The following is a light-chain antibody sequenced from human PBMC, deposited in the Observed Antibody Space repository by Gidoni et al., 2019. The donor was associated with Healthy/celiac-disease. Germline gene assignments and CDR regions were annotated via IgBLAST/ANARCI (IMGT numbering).Light chain of an antibody. CDR2: GNS. V-gene: IGLV1-40*01. J-gene: IGLJ3*02. CDR1: SSNIGAGYA. CDR3: QSYDSSLSGSRV. Sequence: QSVLTHPPSVSGAPGQRVTISCTGSSSNIGAGYAVHWYQQLPGTAPKLLIYGNSNRSSGVPDRFSGSKSGTSASLAITGLQAEDEADYYCQSYDSSLSGSRVFGGGTKLTVL.